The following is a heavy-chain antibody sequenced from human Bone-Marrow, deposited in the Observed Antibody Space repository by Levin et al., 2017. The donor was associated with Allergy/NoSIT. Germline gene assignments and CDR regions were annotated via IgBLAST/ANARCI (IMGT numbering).Heavy chain of an antibody. CDR2: IKSKTDGGTT. CDR1: GFTFSNAW. D-gene: IGHD3-10*01. CDR3: TTLLRGGSGSYYPYYYYGMDV. V-gene: IGHV3-15*01. Sequence: TSGGSLRLSCAASGFTFSNAWMSWVRQAPGKGLEWVGRIKSKTDGGTTDYAAPVKGRFTISRDDSKNTLYLQMNSLKTEDTAVYYCTTLLRGGSGSYYPYYYYGMDVWGQGTTVTVSS. J-gene: IGHJ6*02.